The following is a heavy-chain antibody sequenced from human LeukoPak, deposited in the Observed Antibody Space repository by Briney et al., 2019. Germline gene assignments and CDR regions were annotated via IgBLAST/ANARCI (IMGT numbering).Heavy chain of an antibody. D-gene: IGHD6-13*01. V-gene: IGHV4-34*01. Sequence: SETLSLTCAVYGGSFSGYYWSWIRQPPGKGLEWIGSIYYSGSTYYNPSLKSRVTISVDTSKNQFSLKLSSVTAADTAVYYCASSRDLFYYYYYMDVWGKGTTVTISS. J-gene: IGHJ6*03. CDR1: GGSFSGYY. CDR2: IYYSGST. CDR3: ASSRDLFYYYYYMDV.